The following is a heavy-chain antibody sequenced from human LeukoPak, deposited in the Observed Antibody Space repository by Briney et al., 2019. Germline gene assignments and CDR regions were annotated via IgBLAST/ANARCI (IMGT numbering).Heavy chain of an antibody. D-gene: IGHD2-2*01. CDR2: IYYSGST. J-gene: IGHJ4*02. CDR1: ADSISNYA. CDR3: AGDYATRSYRFDY. V-gene: IGHV4-59*12. Sequence: SETLSLTCTVSADSISNYAWSWIRKPPGSGLEWIGYIYYSGSTTYNPSLKSRVTISLDTSKKQFSLRLTSVTAADTAVYYCAGDYATRSYRFDYWGQGTLVTVSS.